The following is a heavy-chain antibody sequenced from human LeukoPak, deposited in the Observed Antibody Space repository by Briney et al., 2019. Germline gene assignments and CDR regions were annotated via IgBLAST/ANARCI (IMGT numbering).Heavy chain of an antibody. CDR2: IYYSGST. D-gene: IGHD6-6*01. CDR3: ARAYSSSSGWFDP. V-gene: IGHV4-59*11. J-gene: IGHJ5*02. CDR1: GGSISSHY. Sequence: SSETLSLTCTVSGGSISSHYWSWIRQPPRKGLEWIGYIYYSGSTNYNPSLKSRVTISVDTSKNQFSLKLSSVTAADTAVYYCARAYSSSSGWFDPWGQGTLVTVSS.